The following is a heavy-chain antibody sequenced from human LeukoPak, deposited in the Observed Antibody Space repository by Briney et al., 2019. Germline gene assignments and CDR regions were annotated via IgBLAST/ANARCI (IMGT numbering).Heavy chain of an antibody. V-gene: IGHV4-39*07. J-gene: IGHJ4*02. Sequence: SETLSLTCTVSGGSISSSSYYWGWIRQPPGKGLEWIGSIYYSGSTYYNPSLKSRVTISVDTSKNQFSLKLSSVTAADTAVYYCALGLGELSPLDYWGQGTLVTVPS. CDR1: GGSISSSSYY. CDR2: IYYSGST. D-gene: IGHD3-16*02. CDR3: ALGLGELSPLDY.